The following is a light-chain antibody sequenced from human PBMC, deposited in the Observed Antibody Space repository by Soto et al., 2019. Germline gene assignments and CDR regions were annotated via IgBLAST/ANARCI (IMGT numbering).Light chain of an antibody. CDR2: KAS. CDR1: QSISSW. CDR3: QQYNSYPLT. J-gene: IGKJ4*01. Sequence: DIQMIQSPSTLSASVGDRFTITCLAIQSISSWLAWYQQKPGKAPKLLIYKASSLESGVPSRFRGSGSGTEFTLTISSLQPDDFETYYCQQYNSYPLTFGGGTKVDIK. V-gene: IGKV1-5*03.